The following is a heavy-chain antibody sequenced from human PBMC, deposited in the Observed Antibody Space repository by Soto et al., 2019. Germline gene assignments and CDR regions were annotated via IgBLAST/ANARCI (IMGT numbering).Heavy chain of an antibody. J-gene: IGHJ6*02. CDR2: IYYSGST. V-gene: IGHV4-39*01. Sequence: SETLSLTCTVSGGSISSSSYYWGWIRQPPGKRLEWIGSIYYSGSTYYNPSLKSKVTISVDTSKNQFSLKLSSLTAADTAVYYCARASSVDYYGMDVWGQGTTVT. CDR3: ARASSVDYYGMDV. D-gene: IGHD6-19*01. CDR1: GGSISSSSYY.